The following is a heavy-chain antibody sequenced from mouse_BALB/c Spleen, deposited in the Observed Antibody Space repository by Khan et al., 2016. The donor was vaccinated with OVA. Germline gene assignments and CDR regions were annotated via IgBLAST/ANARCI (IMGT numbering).Heavy chain of an antibody. Sequence: VQLQESGPGLAAPSQSLSITCTVSGFSLKNYGVSWVRQPPGKGLEWLGVIWGDGSTNYHSALISRLSISNDNSKSQVFLKLNSLQIDDTATYYCVKLYYYRYLYLDYWGQGTTLTVSS. V-gene: IGHV2-3*01. D-gene: IGHD2-14*01. CDR1: GFSLKNYG. CDR3: VKLYYYRYLYLDY. CDR2: IWGDGST. J-gene: IGHJ2*01.